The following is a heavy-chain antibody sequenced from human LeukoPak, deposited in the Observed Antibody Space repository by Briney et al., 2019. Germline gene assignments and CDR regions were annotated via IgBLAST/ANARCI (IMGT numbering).Heavy chain of an antibody. CDR2: IIPIFGTA. J-gene: IGHJ4*02. Sequence: SVKVSCKASGGTFSSYAISWVRQAPGQGLEWMGGIIPIFGTANYAQKFQGRVTITADESTSTVYMELSSLRSEDTAVYYCARGQIVATRRAFDYWGQGTLVTVSS. D-gene: IGHD5-12*01. V-gene: IGHV1-69*01. CDR1: GGTFSSYA. CDR3: ARGQIVATRRAFDY.